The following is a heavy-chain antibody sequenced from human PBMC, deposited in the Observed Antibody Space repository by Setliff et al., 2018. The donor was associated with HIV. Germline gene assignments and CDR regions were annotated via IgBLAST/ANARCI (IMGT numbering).Heavy chain of an antibody. J-gene: IGHJ3*02. D-gene: IGHD3-9*01. CDR1: GFTFSSYS. V-gene: IGHV3-21*01. CDR3: ARVASLRYFDWLFPNDAFDI. Sequence: GGSLRLSCAASGFTFSSYSMNWVRQAPGKGLEWVSSISSSSSYIYYADSVKGRFTISRDNAKNSLYLQMNSLRAEDTAVYYCARVASLRYFDWLFPNDAFDIWGQGTRVTVSS. CDR2: ISSSSSYI.